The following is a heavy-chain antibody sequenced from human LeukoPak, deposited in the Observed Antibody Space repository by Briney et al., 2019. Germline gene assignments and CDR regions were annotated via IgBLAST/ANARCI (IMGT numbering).Heavy chain of an antibody. D-gene: IGHD5-18*01. V-gene: IGHV4-34*01. CDR3: ARLRGYSYGYYAY. CDR2: INHSGST. Sequence: PSETLSLTCAVYGGSFSGYYWSWIRQPPGKGLEWIGEINHSGSTNYNPSLESRVTISVDTSKNQFSLKLSSVTAADTAVYYCARLRGYSYGYYAYWGQGTLVTVSS. CDR1: GGSFSGYY. J-gene: IGHJ4*02.